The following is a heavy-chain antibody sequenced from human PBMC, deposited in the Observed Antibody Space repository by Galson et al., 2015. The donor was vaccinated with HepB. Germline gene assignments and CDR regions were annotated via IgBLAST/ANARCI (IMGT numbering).Heavy chain of an antibody. CDR3: ARQRGITIFGVAS. CDR2: ISSSSSTI. Sequence: SLRLSCAASGFTFSSYSMNWVRQAPGKGLEWVSYISSSSSTIYYADSVKGRFTISRDNAKNSLYLQMNSLRAEDTAVYYCARQRGITIFGVASWGQGTLVTVSS. V-gene: IGHV3-48*01. J-gene: IGHJ5*02. D-gene: IGHD3-3*01. CDR1: GFTFSSYS.